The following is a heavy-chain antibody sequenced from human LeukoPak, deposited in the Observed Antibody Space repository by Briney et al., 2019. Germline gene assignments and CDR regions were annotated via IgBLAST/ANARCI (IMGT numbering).Heavy chain of an antibody. V-gene: IGHV1-8*01. D-gene: IGHD3-3*01. CDR2: MNPNSGNT. J-gene: IGHJ6*02. CDR1: GYTFTSYD. CDR3: ARAPIVGYDFWSGYFTYYGMDV. Sequence: APVKVSCKASGYTFTSYDINWVRQATGQGLEWMGWMNPNSGNTGYAQKFQGRVTMTRNTSISTAYMELSSLRSEDTAVYYCARAPIVGYDFWSGYFTYYGMDVWGQGTTVTVSS.